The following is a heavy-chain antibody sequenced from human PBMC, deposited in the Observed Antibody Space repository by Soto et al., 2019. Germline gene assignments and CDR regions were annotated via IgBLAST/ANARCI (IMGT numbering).Heavy chain of an antibody. CDR2: ISYDGSNK. Sequence: GGSLRLSCAASGFTFSSYAMHWVRQAPGKGLEWVAVISYDGSNKYYADSVKGRFTISRDNSKNTLYLQMNSLRAEDTAVYYCARGGRGSPWGGYSSPLGYWGQGTLVTVSS. D-gene: IGHD5-18*01. J-gene: IGHJ4*02. CDR1: GFTFSSYA. V-gene: IGHV3-30-3*01. CDR3: ARGGRGSPWGGYSSPLGY.